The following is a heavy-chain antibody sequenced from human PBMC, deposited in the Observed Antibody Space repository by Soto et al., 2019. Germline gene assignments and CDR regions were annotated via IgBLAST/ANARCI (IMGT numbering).Heavy chain of an antibody. V-gene: IGHV5-51*01. CDR3: APQRSYSSGWYYIDYYYGMDV. D-gene: IGHD6-19*01. CDR1: GYSFTSYW. J-gene: IGHJ6*02. CDR2: IYPGDSDT. Sequence: PGESLKISCQGSGYSFTSYWIGWVRQMPGKGLEWMGIIYPGDSDTRYSPSFQGQVTISADRSISTAYLQWSSLKASDTAMYYCAPQRSYSSGWYYIDYYYGMDVWGEGATFTVSS.